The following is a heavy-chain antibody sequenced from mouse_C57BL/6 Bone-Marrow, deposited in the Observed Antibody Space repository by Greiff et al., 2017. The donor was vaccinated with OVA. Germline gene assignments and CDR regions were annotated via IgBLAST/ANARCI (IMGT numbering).Heavy chain of an antibody. J-gene: IGHJ2*01. CDR1: GYTFTSYW. CDR2: IDPSDSYT. D-gene: IGHD2-10*02. Sequence: QVQLQQPGAELVMPGASVKLSCKASGYTFTSYWMHWVKQRPGQGLEWIGEIDPSDSYTNYNQKFKGKSTLTVDKSSSTAYMQLSSLTSEDSAVYYCASSLGAHLDYWGQGTTLTVSS. CDR3: ASSLGAHLDY. V-gene: IGHV1-69*01.